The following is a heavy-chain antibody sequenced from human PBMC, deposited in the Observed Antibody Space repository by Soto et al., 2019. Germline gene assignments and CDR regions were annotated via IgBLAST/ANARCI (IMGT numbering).Heavy chain of an antibody. Sequence: QVQLQQWGAGLVKPSATLSLTCAVYGGSFSGNYWSWIRQPPGKGLEWIGEINHSGSTNFNPSLKSRVTISVDTSKNQFSLRLSSVTAADTAVYYCARNPPRAGAITSQWHRNYNTGYQLPPGGAFDIWGQGTMVTVSS. CDR2: INHSGST. D-gene: IGHD2-2*01. CDR3: ARNPPRAGAITSQWHRNYNTGYQLPPGGAFDI. CDR1: GGSFSGNY. V-gene: IGHV4-34*01. J-gene: IGHJ3*02.